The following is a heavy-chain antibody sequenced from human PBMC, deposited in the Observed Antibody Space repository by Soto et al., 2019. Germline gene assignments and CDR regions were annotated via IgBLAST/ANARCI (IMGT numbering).Heavy chain of an antibody. V-gene: IGHV3-13*01. CDR1: GFTFSSYD. J-gene: IGHJ4*02. D-gene: IGHD2-15*01. CDR3: ARGYCSGGGCYSLDY. Sequence: EVQLVESGGGLVQPGGSLRLSCAASGFTFSSYDMHWVRQATGKGLEWVSAIGTAGDTYYPGSVKGRFTISRENAKNSLYLQMNSLRAGDTAVYYCARGYCSGGGCYSLDYWGQGTLVTVSS. CDR2: IGTAGDT.